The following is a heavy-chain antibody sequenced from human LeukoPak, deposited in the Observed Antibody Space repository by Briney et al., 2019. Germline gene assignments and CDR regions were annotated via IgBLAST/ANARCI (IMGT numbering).Heavy chain of an antibody. V-gene: IGHV1-69*13. CDR1: GGTFSSYA. CDR3: ARMRGTYYYDSSGYYYPFDY. CDR2: ISPIFGTA. D-gene: IGHD3-22*01. Sequence: ASVTVSCKASGGTFSSYAISWVRQAPGQGLEWMGGISPIFGTANYAQKFQGRVTITADESTSTAYMELSSLRSEDTAVYYCARMRGTYYYDSSGYYYPFDYWGQGTLVTVSS. J-gene: IGHJ4*02.